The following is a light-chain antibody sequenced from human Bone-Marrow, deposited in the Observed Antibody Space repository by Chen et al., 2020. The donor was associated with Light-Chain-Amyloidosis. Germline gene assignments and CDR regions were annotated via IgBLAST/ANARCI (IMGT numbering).Light chain of an antibody. V-gene: IGLV2-14*01. Sequence: QSALTQPPSVSGSPGQSLTIPPTGTSSDVGGDNHVSWYQQHPDKAPKLMIYEVTNRPSWVPDRFSGSKSDNTASLTISGLQTEDEADYFCSSYTITNTLVFGSGTRVTVL. CDR3: SSYTITNTLV. CDR1: SSDVGGDNH. J-gene: IGLJ1*01. CDR2: EVT.